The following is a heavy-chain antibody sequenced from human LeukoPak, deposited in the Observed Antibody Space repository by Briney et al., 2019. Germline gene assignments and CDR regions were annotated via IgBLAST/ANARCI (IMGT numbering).Heavy chain of an antibody. CDR3: ATQIVGAQILDY. J-gene: IGHJ4*02. Sequence: GGSLRLSCAASGFTFSNYAMSWVRQAPGKGLEWVSAISGSGGNTYCADSVKGRFTISRDNSKNTLYLQMNSLRAEDTAVYYCATQIVGAQILDYWGQGTLVTVSS. D-gene: IGHD1-26*01. V-gene: IGHV3-23*01. CDR1: GFTFSNYA. CDR2: ISGSGGNT.